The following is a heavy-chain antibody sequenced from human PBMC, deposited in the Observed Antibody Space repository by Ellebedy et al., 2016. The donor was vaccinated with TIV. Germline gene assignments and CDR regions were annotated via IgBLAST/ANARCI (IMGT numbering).Heavy chain of an antibody. CDR1: GFSVSSNY. Sequence: GGSLRLSCAVSGFSVSSNYLSWVRQAPGKGLEWVSIIYADGTTYHAYSVEGRFTISRDNSKNTVYLQMNSLRDEDTAVYYCARDRGIGGWPRPFDYWGQGSLVTVSS. CDR2: IYADGTT. CDR3: ARDRGIGGWPRPFDY. D-gene: IGHD3-3*01. J-gene: IGHJ4*02. V-gene: IGHV3-53*01.